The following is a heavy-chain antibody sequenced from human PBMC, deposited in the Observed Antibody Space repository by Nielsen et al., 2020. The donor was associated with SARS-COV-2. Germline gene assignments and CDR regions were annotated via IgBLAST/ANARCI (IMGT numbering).Heavy chain of an antibody. CDR1: GGSISSYY. Sequence: SETLSLTCTVSGGSISSYYWSWIRQPPGKGLEWIGYIYYSGSTNYNPSLKGRVTISVDTSKNQFSLKLSSVTAADTAVYYCAKSMVRGVTFDYWGQGTLVTVSS. CDR2: IYYSGST. CDR3: AKSMVRGVTFDY. D-gene: IGHD3-10*01. V-gene: IGHV4-59*08. J-gene: IGHJ4*02.